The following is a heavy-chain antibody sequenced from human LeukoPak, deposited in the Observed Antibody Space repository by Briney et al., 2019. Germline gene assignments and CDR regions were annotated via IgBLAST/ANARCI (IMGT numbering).Heavy chain of an antibody. CDR3: ARGYYDSSGYRH. J-gene: IGHJ4*02. V-gene: IGHV4-34*01. Sequence: PSETLSLTCAVYGGSFSGYYWSWIRQPPGKGLEWIGEINHSGSTNYNPSLKSRVTISVDTSKNQFSLKLSSVTAADTAVYYCARGYYDSSGYRHWGQGTLVTVSS. CDR2: INHSGST. D-gene: IGHD3-22*01. CDR1: GGSFSGYY.